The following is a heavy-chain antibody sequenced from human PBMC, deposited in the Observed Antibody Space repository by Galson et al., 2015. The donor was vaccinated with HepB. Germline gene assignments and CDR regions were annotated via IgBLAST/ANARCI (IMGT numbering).Heavy chain of an antibody. V-gene: IGHV3-30*18. J-gene: IGHJ3*02. CDR3: AKDQRGDYGDYSKAFDI. CDR2: ISYDGSYK. CDR1: GFTFSSYG. Sequence: SLRLSCAASGFTFSSYGMHWVRQAPGKGLEWVAVISYDGSYKYYVDTVKGRFTISRDNSKNTLYLQMNSLRAEDTAVYYCAKDQRGDYGDYSKAFDIWGQGTMVTVSS. D-gene: IGHD4-17*01.